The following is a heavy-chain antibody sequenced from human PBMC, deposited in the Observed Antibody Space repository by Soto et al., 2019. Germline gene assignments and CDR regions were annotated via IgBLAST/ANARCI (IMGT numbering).Heavy chain of an antibody. V-gene: IGHV3-33*01. J-gene: IGHJ6*03. Sequence: GGSLRLSCAASGFTFSSYGMHWVRQAPGKGLEWVAVMWYDGSNKYYADSVKGRFTISRDNSKNTLYLQMNSLRAEDTAVYYCARDYGDYVHIGHYYMDVWGKGTTVTVSS. CDR2: MWYDGSNK. CDR1: GFTFSSYG. CDR3: ARDYGDYVHIGHYYMDV. D-gene: IGHD4-17*01.